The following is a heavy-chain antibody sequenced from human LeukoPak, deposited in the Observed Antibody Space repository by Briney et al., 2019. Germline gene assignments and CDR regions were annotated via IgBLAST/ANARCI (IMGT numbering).Heavy chain of an antibody. J-gene: IGHJ4*02. CDR3: AKDLSYYGSGSYWDY. CDR2: ISGSGGST. CDR1: GFTFSSYA. Sequence: GGSLRLSCAAPGFTFSSYAMSWVRQALGKGLEWVSAISGSGGSTYYADSVKGRFTISRDNSKNTLYLQMNSLRAEDTAVYYCAKDLSYYGSGSYWDYWGQGTLVTVSS. V-gene: IGHV3-23*01. D-gene: IGHD3-10*01.